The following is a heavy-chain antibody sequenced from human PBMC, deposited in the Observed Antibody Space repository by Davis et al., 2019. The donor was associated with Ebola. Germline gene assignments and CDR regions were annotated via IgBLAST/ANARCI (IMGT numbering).Heavy chain of an antibody. CDR3: AIAHLRGYSYGYWFDP. J-gene: IGHJ5*02. CDR1: GYTFTSYA. CDR2: INTNTGNP. D-gene: IGHD5-18*01. Sequence: ASVKVSCKASGYTFTSYAMNWVRQAPGQGLEWMGWINTNTGNPTYAQGFTGRFVFSLDTSISTAYLQISSLKAEDTAVYYCAIAHLRGYSYGYWFDPWGQGTLVTVSS. V-gene: IGHV7-4-1*02.